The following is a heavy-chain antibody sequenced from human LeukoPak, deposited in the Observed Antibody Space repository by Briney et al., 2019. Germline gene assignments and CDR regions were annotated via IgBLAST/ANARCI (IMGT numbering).Heavy chain of an antibody. CDR1: GFTFSSYA. CDR3: AKDMSYGGNSGTFDY. V-gene: IGHV3-23*01. D-gene: IGHD4-23*01. J-gene: IGHJ4*02. CDR2: ISGSGGST. Sequence: PGGSLRLSCAASGFTFSSYAMSWVRQAPGKGLEWVSAISGSGGSTYYADSVKGRFTISRDNSKNTLYLQMNSLRAEDTAVYYCAKDMSYGGNSGTFDYWGQGTLVTVSS.